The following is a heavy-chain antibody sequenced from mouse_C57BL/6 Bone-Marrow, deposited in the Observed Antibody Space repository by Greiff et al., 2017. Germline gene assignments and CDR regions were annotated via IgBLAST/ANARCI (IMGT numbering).Heavy chain of an antibody. CDR1: GYTFTSYD. CDR2: IYPRDGST. D-gene: IGHD3-2*02. Sequence: QVQLQQSGPELVKPGASVKLSCKASGYTFTSYDINWVKQRPGQGLEWIGWIYPRDGSTTYNEKFKGKATLTVDTSSSTAYMELHSLTSEDSAVYFCARDSSGYVNFDYWGQGTTLTVSS. J-gene: IGHJ2*01. V-gene: IGHV1-85*01. CDR3: ARDSSGYVNFDY.